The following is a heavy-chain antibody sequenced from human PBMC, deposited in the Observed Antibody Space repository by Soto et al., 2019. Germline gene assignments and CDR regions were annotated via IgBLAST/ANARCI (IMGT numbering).Heavy chain of an antibody. Sequence: SETLSLTCTVSGGSISSYYWSWIRQPPGKGLEWIGYIYYSGSTNYNPSLKSRVTISVDTSKNQFSLKLSSVTAADTAAYYCARNADYSMYYFDYWGQGTLVTVSS. V-gene: IGHV4-59*01. CDR1: GGSISSYY. CDR3: ARNADYSMYYFDY. J-gene: IGHJ4*02. CDR2: IYYSGST. D-gene: IGHD2-21*01.